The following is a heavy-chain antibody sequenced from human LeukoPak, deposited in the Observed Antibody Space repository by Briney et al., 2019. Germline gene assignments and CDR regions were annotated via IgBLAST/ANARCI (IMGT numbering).Heavy chain of an antibody. J-gene: IGHJ3*02. CDR2: LYSSGSI. V-gene: IGHV4-39*01. D-gene: IGHD6-19*01. CDR1: GGSISSSIYY. Sequence: PSETLSLTCTVSGGSISSSIYYWGWIRQSPGKGLEWIGSLYSSGSIYYNPSLKSPVTISVDTSKNQFSLKVTSVTAADTAVYYCGRRSYSSPFDIWGQGTMVTVSS. CDR3: GRRSYSSPFDI.